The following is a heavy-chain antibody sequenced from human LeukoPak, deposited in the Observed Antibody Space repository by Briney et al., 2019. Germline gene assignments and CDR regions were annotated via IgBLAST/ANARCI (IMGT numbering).Heavy chain of an antibody. CDR3: ARVQTYYGSGSWGDWFDP. CDR1: GYTFTSYD. J-gene: IGHJ5*02. CDR2: MNPNSGNT. V-gene: IGHV1-8*01. D-gene: IGHD3-10*01. Sequence: ASVKVSCKASGYTFTSYDINWVRQATGQGLEWMGWMNPNSGNTGYAQKFQGRVTMTRNTSISTAYMELSSLRSEDTAVYNCARVQTYYGSGSWGDWFDPWGQGTLVTVSS.